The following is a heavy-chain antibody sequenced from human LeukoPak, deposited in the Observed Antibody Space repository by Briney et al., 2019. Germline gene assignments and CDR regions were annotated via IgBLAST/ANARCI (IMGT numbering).Heavy chain of an antibody. Sequence: SETLSLTCTVSGGSISSSSYYWGWIRQPPGKGLEWIGSIYYSGSTYNNPSLKSRVTISVDTSKNQFSLKLSSVTAADTAVYYCARVVAGFKAPFDYWGQGTLVTVSS. CDR2: IYYSGST. CDR1: GGSISSSSYY. CDR3: ARVVAGFKAPFDY. J-gene: IGHJ4*02. V-gene: IGHV4-39*07. D-gene: IGHD3-10*01.